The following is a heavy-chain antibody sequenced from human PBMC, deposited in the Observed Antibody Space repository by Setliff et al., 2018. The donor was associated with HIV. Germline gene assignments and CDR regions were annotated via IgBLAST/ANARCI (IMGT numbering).Heavy chain of an antibody. CDR2: ISAYNGNT. J-gene: IGHJ4*02. V-gene: IGHV1-18*01. D-gene: IGHD3-22*01. Sequence: ASVKVSCKASGYTFTSYGISGVRQAPGQGLEWMGWISAYNGNTNYAQKLQGRVTMTTDTSPSTAYMELRSLRSDDTAVYYCARGTYYYDSSGAPLDYWGQGTLVTISS. CDR1: GYTFTSYG. CDR3: ARGTYYYDSSGAPLDY.